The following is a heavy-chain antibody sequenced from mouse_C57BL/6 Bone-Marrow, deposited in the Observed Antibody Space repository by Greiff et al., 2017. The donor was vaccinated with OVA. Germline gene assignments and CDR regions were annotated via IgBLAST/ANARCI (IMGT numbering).Heavy chain of an antibody. CDR2: IYPRSGNT. J-gene: IGHJ1*03. Sequence: VQLHQSGAELARPGASVKLSCKASGYTFTSYGISWVKQRTGQGLEWIGEIYPRSGNTNYNEKFKGKAQMTVAKSSSTAYMEIRSLTSEDSAVYFCATILYYGSSWYFDVWGTGTTVTVSS. CDR1: GYTFTSYG. V-gene: IGHV1-81*01. D-gene: IGHD1-1*01. CDR3: ATILYYGSSWYFDV.